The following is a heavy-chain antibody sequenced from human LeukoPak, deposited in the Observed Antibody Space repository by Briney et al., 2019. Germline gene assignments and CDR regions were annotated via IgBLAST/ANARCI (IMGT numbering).Heavy chain of an antibody. CDR2: INAGNGNT. J-gene: IGHJ5*02. D-gene: IGHD2-2*01. V-gene: IGHV1-3*01. CDR3: ARAESVPAAGNWFDP. Sequence: ASVKVSCKASGYTFTSYAMHWVRQAPGQRLEWMGWINAGNGNTKYSQKFQGRVTITRDTSASTAYMELSSLRSEDTAVYYCARAESVPAAGNWFDPWGQGTLVTVSS. CDR1: GYTFTSYA.